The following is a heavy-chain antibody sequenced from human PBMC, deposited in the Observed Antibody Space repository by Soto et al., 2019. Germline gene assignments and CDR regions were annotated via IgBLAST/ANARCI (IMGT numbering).Heavy chain of an antibody. V-gene: IGHV3-21*01. Sequence: EVQLVESGGGLVKPGGSLRLSCAASGFTFSNYDMSWVRQAPGKGLEWVSSISSSSSYIYYADSVNGRFSISRDNPKNSLYLQMSSLRADDTAVYYCASATTMGWSPQGYWGQGTLVTVSS. CDR3: ASATTMGWSPQGY. CDR2: ISSSSSYI. J-gene: IGHJ4*02. CDR1: GFTFSNYD. D-gene: IGHD3-10*01.